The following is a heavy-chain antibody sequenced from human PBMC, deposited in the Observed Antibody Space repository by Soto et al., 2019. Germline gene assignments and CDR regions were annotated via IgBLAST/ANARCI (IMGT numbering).Heavy chain of an antibody. CDR2: ISSSGSTI. J-gene: IGHJ4*02. CDR1: GFTFSDYY. CDR3: ASTADYGDYKFDY. D-gene: IGHD4-17*01. V-gene: IGHV3-11*01. Sequence: GGSLRLSCAASGFTFSDYYMSWIRQAPGKGLEWVSYISSSGSTIYYADSVKGRFTISRDNAKNSLYLQMNSLRAEDTAVYYCASTADYGDYKFDYWGQGTLVTVSS.